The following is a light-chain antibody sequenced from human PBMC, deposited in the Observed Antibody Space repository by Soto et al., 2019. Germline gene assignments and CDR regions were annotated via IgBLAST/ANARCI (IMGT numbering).Light chain of an antibody. CDR3: QTWGTGIVV. Sequence: QSVLTQSPSASASLGASVNLTCTLSSGHSSYAIAWHQQQPEKGPRYLMKVNNDGSHSKGDGIPDRFSGSSSGAERYLTISGLQSEDEADYYCQTWGTGIVVFGGGTKLTVL. V-gene: IGLV4-69*01. CDR1: SGHSSYA. J-gene: IGLJ3*02. CDR2: VNNDGSH.